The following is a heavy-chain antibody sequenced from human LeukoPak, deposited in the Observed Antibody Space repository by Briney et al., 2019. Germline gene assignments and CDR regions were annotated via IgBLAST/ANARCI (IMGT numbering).Heavy chain of an antibody. D-gene: IGHD2-2*01. J-gene: IGHJ5*02. V-gene: IGHV1-46*01. CDR3: AGGGDIVVVPAAAGSFDP. Sequence: ASLKVSCKASGYTFTSYYMHWVRQAPGQGLEWMGIINPSGGSTSYAQKFQGRVTMTRDMTTSTVYMELSSLRPEDTAVDYCAGGGDIVVVPAAAGSFDPWGQGTLVTVSS. CDR1: GYTFTSYY. CDR2: INPSGGST.